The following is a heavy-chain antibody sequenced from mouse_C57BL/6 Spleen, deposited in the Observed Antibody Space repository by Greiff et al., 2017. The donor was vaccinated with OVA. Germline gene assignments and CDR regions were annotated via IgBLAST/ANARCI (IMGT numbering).Heavy chain of an antibody. J-gene: IGHJ4*01. CDR3: ASYYYGSSSYYYAMDY. CDR2: IFPGSGST. Sequence: QVQLQQSGPELVKPGASVKISCKASGYTFTDYYINWVKQRPGQGLEWIGWIFPGSGSTYYNEKFKGKATLTVDKSSSTAYMLLSSLTSEDSAVYFCASYYYGSSSYYYAMDYWGQGTSVTVSS. V-gene: IGHV1-75*01. CDR1: GYTFTDYY. D-gene: IGHD1-1*01.